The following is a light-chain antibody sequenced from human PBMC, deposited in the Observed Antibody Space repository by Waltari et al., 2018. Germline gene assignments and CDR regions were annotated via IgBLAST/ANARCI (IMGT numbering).Light chain of an antibody. CDR2: GQD. CDR1: SLRRYY. J-gene: IGLJ2*01. V-gene: IGLV3-19*01. Sequence: SSELTQDPAVSVALGQTVRITCQGDSLRRYYASWYQQRPGQAPILVRYGQDNRPPGIPDRFSGSTSGNTASLTITGAQAEDEADYYCLSRDTSSTRLFGGGTRLTV. CDR3: LSRDTSSTRL.